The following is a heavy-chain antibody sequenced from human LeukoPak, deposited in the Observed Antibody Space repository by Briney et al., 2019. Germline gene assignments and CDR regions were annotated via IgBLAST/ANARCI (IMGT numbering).Heavy chain of an antibody. CDR2: IRSDGSIK. J-gene: IGHJ4*02. D-gene: IGHD2-2*01. CDR1: GFTFSSYG. CDR3: AKDQVYCSSTSCYAGAFDY. Sequence: GGSLRLSCAASGFTFSSYGMHWVRQAPGKGLEWVAFIRSDGSIKYYTESLKGRFTISRDNSKNTLYLQMNSLRAEDTAVYYCAKDQVYCSSTSCYAGAFDYWGQGTLVTVSS. V-gene: IGHV3-30*02.